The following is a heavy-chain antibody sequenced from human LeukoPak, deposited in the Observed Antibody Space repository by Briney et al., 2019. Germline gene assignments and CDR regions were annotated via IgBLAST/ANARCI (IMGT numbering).Heavy chain of an antibody. CDR1: GGSISNYY. J-gene: IGHJ6*03. V-gene: IGHV4-4*07. CDR2: IYTSGST. Sequence: PSETLSLTCTVSGGSISNYYWSWIRQPAGKGLEWIGHIYTSGSTNYNPSLKSRVTMSVDTSKNQFSLKLSSVTAADTAVYYCARAVGSGSFQTYYYYMDVWGKGTTVTISS. CDR3: ARAVGSGSFQTYYYYMDV. D-gene: IGHD3-10*01.